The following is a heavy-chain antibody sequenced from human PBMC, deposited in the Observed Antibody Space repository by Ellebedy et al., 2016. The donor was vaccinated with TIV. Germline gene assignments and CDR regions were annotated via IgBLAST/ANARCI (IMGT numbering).Heavy chain of an antibody. J-gene: IGHJ4*02. CDR1: GGSISSYY. CDR2: IYTSGST. D-gene: IGHD5-24*01. V-gene: IGHV4-4*07. CDR3: ASKDGYYFDY. Sequence: MPSETLSLTCTVSGGSISSYYWSWIRQPAGKGLEWIGRIYTSGSTDQNSSLKSRLTMSLDTSKNKFSLKLSSVTAADTAVYYCASKDGYYFDYWGQGTLVTVSS.